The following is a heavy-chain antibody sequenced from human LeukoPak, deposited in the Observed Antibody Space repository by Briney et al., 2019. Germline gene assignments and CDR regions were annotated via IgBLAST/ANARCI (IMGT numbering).Heavy chain of an antibody. CDR1: GYTFTNYY. V-gene: IGHV1-2*02. D-gene: IGHD1-7*01. CDR2: INPHNGDT. CDR3: ATFSRRELDDAFDI. J-gene: IGHJ3*02. Sequence: ASVKVSCKSSGYTFTNYYMRWIRQAPGQGLEWMGWINPHNGDTKYAQKFQGRVTMTRDTSISTAYMELYRLRSDDTAVYYCATFSRRELDDAFDIWGQGTMVTVSS.